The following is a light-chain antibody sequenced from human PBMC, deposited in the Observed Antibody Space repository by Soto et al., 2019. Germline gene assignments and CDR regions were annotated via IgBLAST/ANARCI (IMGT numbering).Light chain of an antibody. CDR3: GTWDTSLGGGV. V-gene: IGLV1-51*02. CDR1: SSNIETKY. Sequence: QSVLTQPTSVSAAPGQRVTISCSGSSSNIETKYVSWYQQLQGSAPKLLIYENNRRPSGIPDRFSGTKSGTSATLDITGLQTGDEVDYYCGTWDTSLGGGVFGGGTKLTVL. CDR2: ENN. J-gene: IGLJ2*01.